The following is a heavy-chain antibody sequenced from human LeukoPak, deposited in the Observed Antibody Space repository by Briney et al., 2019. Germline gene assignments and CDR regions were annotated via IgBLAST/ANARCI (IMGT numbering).Heavy chain of an antibody. CDR2: IYTSGST. CDR1: GGSISSYY. J-gene: IGHJ3*02. D-gene: IGHD3-22*01. CDR3: AREVVDYYDSSGWKSVEEI. Sequence: SETLSLTCTVSGGSISSYYWSWIRQPAGKGLEWIGRIYTSGSTNYNPSLKSRVTISVDTSKNQFSLKLSSVTAADTAVYYCAREVVDYYDSSGWKSVEEIWGQGTMVTVSS. V-gene: IGHV4-4*07.